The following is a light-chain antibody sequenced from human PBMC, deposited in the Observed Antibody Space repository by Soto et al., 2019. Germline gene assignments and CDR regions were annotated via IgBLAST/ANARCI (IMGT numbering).Light chain of an antibody. V-gene: IGKV3-15*01. CDR3: QQYNNWPLFS. Sequence: EIGMTQSPATLSVSPGERATLSCRASQSVGSNLAWYQQKPGQAPRLLIYGASTRATDIPARFSGSGSGTEFTLTISSLQSEDFAVYCCQQYNNWPLFSFGPGTKVDIK. CDR1: QSVGSN. J-gene: IGKJ3*01. CDR2: GAS.